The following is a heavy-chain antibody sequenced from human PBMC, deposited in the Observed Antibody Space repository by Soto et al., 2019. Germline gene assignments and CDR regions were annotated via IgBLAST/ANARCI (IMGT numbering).Heavy chain of an antibody. CDR3: ARAIGGGSFYYGMDV. D-gene: IGHD3-16*01. CDR1: GGSFSTHA. J-gene: IGHJ6*02. V-gene: IGHV1-69*01. Sequence: QVQLVQSGAEVKKPGSSVKVSCKASGGSFSTHAFTWVRQAPGQGLEWLGGLITIFGTPNYAKKFQGRVTITADESTSTVYMELSSLRYEDTAVYFCARAIGGGSFYYGMDVWDQGTTVTVSS. CDR2: LITIFGTP.